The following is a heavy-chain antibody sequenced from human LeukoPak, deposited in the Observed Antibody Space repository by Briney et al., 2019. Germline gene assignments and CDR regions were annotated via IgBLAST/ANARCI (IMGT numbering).Heavy chain of an antibody. CDR2: FYYSGST. Sequence: SETLSLTCAVYGGSFSGYYWSWIRQPPGKGLEWIGYFYYSGSTTNPSLKSRVTISVDTSKNHFSLKLSSVTAADTAVYYCARGIYYYDSSAYFYFDYWGQGTLVTVSS. V-gene: IGHV4-59*01. CDR3: ARGIYYYDSSAYFYFDY. CDR1: GGSFSGYY. D-gene: IGHD3-22*01. J-gene: IGHJ4*02.